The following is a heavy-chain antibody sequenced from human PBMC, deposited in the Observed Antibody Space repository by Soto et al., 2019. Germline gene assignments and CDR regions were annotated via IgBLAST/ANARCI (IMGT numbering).Heavy chain of an antibody. V-gene: IGHV6-1*01. CDR2: TFYRSKWYY. Sequence: SQTLSLTFALSGDSVSSNNSVWNWIRQSPSRGLEWLGRTFYRSKWYYDYAVSVNSRITINPDTSKNQFSLHMNSVTPEDTAVYYFASEVTMVRGVIKPFDSWGQGPMVTVYS. J-gene: IGHJ4*02. CDR1: GDSVSSNNSV. D-gene: IGHD3-10*01. CDR3: ASEVTMVRGVIKPFDS.